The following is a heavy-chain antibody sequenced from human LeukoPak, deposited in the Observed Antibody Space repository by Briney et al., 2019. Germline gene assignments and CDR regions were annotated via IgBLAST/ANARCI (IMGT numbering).Heavy chain of an antibody. CDR3: AKDAESLRYFDRRGGFDY. CDR2: ISYDGSNK. D-gene: IGHD3-9*01. CDR1: GFTFSSYG. V-gene: IGHV3-30*18. Sequence: ERSLRLSCAASGFTFSSYGMHWVRQAPGKGLEWVAVISYDGSNKYYADSVKGRFTISRDNSKNTLYLQMNSLRAEDTAVYYCAKDAESLRYFDRRGGFDYWGQGTLVTVSS. J-gene: IGHJ4*02.